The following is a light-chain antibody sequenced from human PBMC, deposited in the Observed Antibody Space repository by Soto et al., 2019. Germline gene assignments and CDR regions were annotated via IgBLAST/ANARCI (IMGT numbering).Light chain of an antibody. CDR2: GAS. CDR1: QSVSSSY. J-gene: IGKJ2*01. Sequence: EIVLTQSPGTLSLSPGERATLSCRASQSVSSSYLAWYQQKPGQAPRLLIYGASSRATGIPDGFSGSGSGTDFTLTISRLEPEDFAVYYCQQYGRSGYTFGQGTKLEIK. CDR3: QQYGRSGYT. V-gene: IGKV3-20*01.